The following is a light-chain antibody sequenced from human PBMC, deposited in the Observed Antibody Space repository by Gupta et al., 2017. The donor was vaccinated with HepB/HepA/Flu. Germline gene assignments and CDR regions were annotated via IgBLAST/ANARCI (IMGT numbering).Light chain of an antibody. J-gene: IGLJ2*01. CDR1: KLGDKY. V-gene: IGLV3-1*01. CDR3: QAGDSSTVV. Sequence: SFELTHPLSVSVSPGQTASITCSGDKLGDKYVSWYQQKPGQSPLLVIYQDTKRPSGIPERFSGSNSGNTASLSISGTQAMDEADYYWQAGDSSTVVFGGGTKLTVL. CDR2: QDT.